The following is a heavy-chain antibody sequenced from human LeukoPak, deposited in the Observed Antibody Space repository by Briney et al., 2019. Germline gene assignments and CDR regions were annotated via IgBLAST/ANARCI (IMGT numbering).Heavy chain of an antibody. V-gene: IGHV3-23*01. D-gene: IGHD6-6*01. Sequence: GGSLRLSCAASGFTVSSNYMSWVRQAPGKGLEWVSAISASGGTAYYADSVKGRFTISRDNSKNTLHLQMNSLRAEDTAVYYCAKSASSSSEYWGQGTLVTVSS. J-gene: IGHJ4*02. CDR3: AKSASSSSEY. CDR1: GFTVSSNY. CDR2: ISASGGTA.